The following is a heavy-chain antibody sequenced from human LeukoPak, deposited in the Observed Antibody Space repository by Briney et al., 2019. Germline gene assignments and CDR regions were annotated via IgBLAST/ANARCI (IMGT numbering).Heavy chain of an antibody. D-gene: IGHD3-10*01. V-gene: IGHV3-7*03. J-gene: IGHJ6*04. CDR2: IKQDGSEK. CDR3: ARVGVRGYGSGSYYYYYGMDV. Sequence: GGSLRLSCAASGFTFSSYAMHWVRQAPGKGLEWVANIKQDGSEKYYVDSVKGRFTISRDNAKNSLYLQMNSLRAEDTAVYYCARVGVRGYGSGSYYYYYGMDVWGKGTTVTVSS. CDR1: GFTFSSYA.